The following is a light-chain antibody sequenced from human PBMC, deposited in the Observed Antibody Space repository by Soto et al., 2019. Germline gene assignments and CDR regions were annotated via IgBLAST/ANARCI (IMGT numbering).Light chain of an antibody. Sequence: QAMRTQPPSVSGSPGRSVTISCTGTSTDFVGYNRVSWYQQPPGTAPKLMIYEVSKRPSGVPDRFSGSKSGNTASLTIPGLQAADEADYYCSLYTSENAYVFGTGTKVTVL. V-gene: IGLV2-18*01. J-gene: IGLJ1*01. CDR3: SLYTSENAYV. CDR1: STDFVGYNR. CDR2: EVS.